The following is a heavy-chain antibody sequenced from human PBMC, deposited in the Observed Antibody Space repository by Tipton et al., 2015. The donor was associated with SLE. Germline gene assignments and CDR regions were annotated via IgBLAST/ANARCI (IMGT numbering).Heavy chain of an antibody. CDR1: GYIFTDYD. D-gene: IGHD5-18*01. V-gene: IGHV1-8*02. CDR2: MNPNSGKV. Sequence: QVKLVQSGAEVKKPGASVKVSCKASGYIFTDYDINWVRQATGQGLEWMGWMNPNSGKVGFAQKFQGRVTMTSDTSIGTAYMELSSLRPDDTAVYYCARLGYSYDYTFDVWGQGTTVTVSS. CDR3: ARLGYSYDYTFDV. J-gene: IGHJ6*02.